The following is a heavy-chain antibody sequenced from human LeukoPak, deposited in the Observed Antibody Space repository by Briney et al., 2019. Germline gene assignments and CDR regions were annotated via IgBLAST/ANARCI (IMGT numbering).Heavy chain of an antibody. J-gene: IGHJ5*02. Sequence: PSETLSLTCTVSGGSISSGGYYWSWIRQPPGKGLEWIGYIYHSGSTYYNPSLKSRVTISVDRSKNQFSLKLSSVTAADTAVYYCAREDSSSRRVWFDPWGQGTLVTVSS. V-gene: IGHV4-30-2*01. CDR1: GGSISSGGYY. CDR2: IYHSGST. CDR3: AREDSSSRRVWFDP. D-gene: IGHD6-6*01.